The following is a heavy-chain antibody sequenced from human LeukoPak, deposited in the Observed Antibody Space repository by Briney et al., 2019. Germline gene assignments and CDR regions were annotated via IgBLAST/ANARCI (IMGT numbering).Heavy chain of an antibody. CDR2: INLTGGGT. CDR1: GYTFISYY. V-gene: IGHV1-46*01. J-gene: IGHJ4*02. Sequence: ASVKVSCKASGYTFISYYMHWVRQAPGQGLEWMGIINLTGGGTSHAQKFQDRVTMSRDTSTSTVYMELSSLRSEDTAVYYCAGSSVERQQLARFDYWGQGTLVTVSP. D-gene: IGHD6-13*01. CDR3: AGSSVERQQLARFDY.